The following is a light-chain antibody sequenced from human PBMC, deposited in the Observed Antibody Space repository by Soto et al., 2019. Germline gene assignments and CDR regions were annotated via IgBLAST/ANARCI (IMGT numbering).Light chain of an antibody. CDR1: QDIRNW. V-gene: IGKV1-12*01. CDR3: QHAGTFPAT. Sequence: DIQMTQFPSFVSASVGDRVTITCRASQDIRNWLAWYQQKPGKAPKLLIYSASRLETGIPSRFSGSGSGTDFTLTINTLQPEDFATYYCQHAGTFPATCGQGTRLELK. J-gene: IGKJ5*01. CDR2: SAS.